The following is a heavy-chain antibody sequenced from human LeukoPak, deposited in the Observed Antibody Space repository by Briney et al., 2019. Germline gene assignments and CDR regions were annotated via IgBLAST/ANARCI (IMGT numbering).Heavy chain of an antibody. CDR2: ISSTSSTI. CDR3: AREDTGWDY. Sequence: PGRSLRLSCAASGFTFSSYNMNWVRQAPGKGLEWVSHISSTSSTIYYADPVKGRFTISRDNARNSLYLQMNSLRAEDTAVYYCAREDTGWDYWGQGTLVTVSS. D-gene: IGHD1-14*01. CDR1: GFTFSSYN. J-gene: IGHJ4*02. V-gene: IGHV3-48*04.